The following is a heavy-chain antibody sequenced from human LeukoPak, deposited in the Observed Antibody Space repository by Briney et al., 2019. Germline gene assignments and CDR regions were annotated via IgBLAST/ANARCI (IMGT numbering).Heavy chain of an antibody. CDR1: GFTFSSYS. D-gene: IGHD6-19*01. J-gene: IGHJ4*02. CDR2: ISSSSSTI. Sequence: GGSLRLSCAASGFTFSSYSMNWVRQAPGKGLEWVSYISSSSSTIYYADSVKGRFTISRDNAKNSLYLQMNSLRAEDTAVYYCARSSGWWEVDHWGQGTLVTVSS. V-gene: IGHV3-48*01. CDR3: ARSSGWWEVDH.